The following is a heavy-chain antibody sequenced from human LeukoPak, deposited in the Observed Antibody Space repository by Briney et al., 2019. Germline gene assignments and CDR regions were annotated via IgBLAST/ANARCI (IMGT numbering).Heavy chain of an antibody. V-gene: IGHV4-4*09. J-gene: IGHJ4*02. D-gene: IGHD4-11*01. CDR3: AKSYFDYSTYYSYYFNL. CDR2: IYTDGST. CDR1: GGSISSDY. Sequence: SETLSLSCTVSGGSISSDYWSWIRQPPGRGLEWIGYIYTDGSTNYNPSLKSRVTISVDTSKNQFALKLSSVTAADTAVYYCAKSYFDYSTYYSYYFNLWGQGALVTVSS.